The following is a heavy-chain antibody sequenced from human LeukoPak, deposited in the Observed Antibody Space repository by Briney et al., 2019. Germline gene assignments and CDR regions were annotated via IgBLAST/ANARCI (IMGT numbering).Heavy chain of an antibody. J-gene: IGHJ4*02. V-gene: IGHV3-33*03. CDR2: IWYDGSNK. Sequence: GRSLRLSCAASGFTFNHYAMHWVRQAPGKGLEWVAVIWYDGSNKYYADSVKGRFTISRDNANNSVYLQMNSLRAEDTAVYYCATHSWLENYWGQGTLVTVPP. CDR3: ATHSWLENY. D-gene: IGHD5-12*01. CDR1: GFTFNHYA.